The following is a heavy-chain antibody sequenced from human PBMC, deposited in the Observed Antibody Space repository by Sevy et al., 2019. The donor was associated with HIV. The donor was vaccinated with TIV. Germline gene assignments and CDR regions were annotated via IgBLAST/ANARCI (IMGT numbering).Heavy chain of an antibody. D-gene: IGHD3-22*01. CDR2: ISSSFSI. V-gene: IGHV3-21*01. CDR3: VQEIGAKNHV. Sequence: GGSLRLSCAASGFTFSVYSMNWVRQAPGKGLEWVSSISSSFSINYADSEKGRFTISRDNAKNSLYLQMNSLRADDTAVYYCVQEIGAKNHVWGQGTTVTVSS. J-gene: IGHJ6*02. CDR1: GFTFSVYS.